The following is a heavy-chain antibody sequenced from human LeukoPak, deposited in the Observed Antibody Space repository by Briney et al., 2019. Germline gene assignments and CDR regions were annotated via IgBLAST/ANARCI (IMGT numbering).Heavy chain of an antibody. CDR3: ARDITYYYDSSGSLDY. CDR2: ISAYNGNT. Sequence: GVSVKVSCKASGYTFTSYYIHWVRQAPGQGLEWMGWISAYNGNTNYAQKLQGRVTMTTDTSTSTAYMELRSLRSDDTAVYYCARDITYYYDSSGSLDYWGQGTLVTVSS. J-gene: IGHJ4*02. V-gene: IGHV1-18*04. D-gene: IGHD3-22*01. CDR1: GYTFTSYY.